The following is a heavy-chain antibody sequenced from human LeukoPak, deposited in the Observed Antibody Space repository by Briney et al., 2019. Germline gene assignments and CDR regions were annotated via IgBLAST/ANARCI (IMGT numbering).Heavy chain of an antibody. J-gene: IGHJ4*02. CDR1: GFSFDDYA. V-gene: IGHV3-43*02. D-gene: IGHD6-19*01. CDR3: AKEGPIAVANYFDY. Sequence: GGSLRLSCEASGFSFDDYAMHWVRHAPGKGLEWVSLITGDGAGTYYADSVKGRFTISRDNSKNSLYLQTNGLRNEDTALYYCAKEGPIAVANYFDYWGQGTLVTVSS. CDR2: ITGDGAGT.